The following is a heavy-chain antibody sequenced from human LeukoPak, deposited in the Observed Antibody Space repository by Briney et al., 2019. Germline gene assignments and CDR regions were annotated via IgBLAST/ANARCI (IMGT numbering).Heavy chain of an antibody. CDR2: IYHSGST. CDR1: GGSISSGGYS. J-gene: IGHJ3*02. Sequence: SQTLSLTCAVSGGSISSGGYSWSWIRQPPGKGLEWIGYIYHSGSTYYNPSLKSRVTLSVDRSKNQFSLKLSSVTAADTAVYYCARAGSGYYNDAFDIWGQGTMVTVSS. V-gene: IGHV4-30-2*01. D-gene: IGHD3-22*01. CDR3: ARAGSGYYNDAFDI.